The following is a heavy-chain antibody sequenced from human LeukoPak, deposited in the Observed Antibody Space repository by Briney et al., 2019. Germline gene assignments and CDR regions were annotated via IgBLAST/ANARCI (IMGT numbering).Heavy chain of an antibody. Sequence: SETLSLTCAVYGGSFSGYYWSWIRQPPGKGLEWIGEINHSGSTNYNPSLKSRVTISVDTSKNQFSLKLSSVTAADTAVYYCGRDSGKQWLVHGGTGIDYWGQGTLVTVSS. CDR2: INHSGST. V-gene: IGHV4-34*01. CDR3: GRDSGKQWLVHGGTGIDY. D-gene: IGHD6-19*01. CDR1: GGSFSGYY. J-gene: IGHJ4*02.